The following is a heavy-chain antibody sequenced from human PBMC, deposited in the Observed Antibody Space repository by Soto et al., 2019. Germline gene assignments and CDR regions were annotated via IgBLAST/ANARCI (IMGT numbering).Heavy chain of an antibody. V-gene: IGHV5-51*01. Sequence: GESLKISCKGSGYSFTSYWIGWVRQMPGKGLEWMGIIYPGDSDTRYSPSFQGQVTISADKSISTAYLQWSSLKASDTAMYYCARHGILTASRDAFDIWGQGTMVTVSS. CDR1: GYSFTSYW. CDR2: IYPGDSDT. D-gene: IGHD3-9*01. J-gene: IGHJ3*02. CDR3: ARHGILTASRDAFDI.